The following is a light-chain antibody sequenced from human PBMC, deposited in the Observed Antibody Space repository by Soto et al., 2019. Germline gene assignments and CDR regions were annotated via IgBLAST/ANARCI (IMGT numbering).Light chain of an antibody. CDR2: AAS. CDR1: ESISRH. CDR3: QQTYSTLSIT. J-gene: IGKJ5*01. Sequence: DIQMTQSPSSLSASVGDRVTITCRASESISRHLDWYQQKPGKAPKIPIYAASSLQNGVPSRFRGSGSGTDFTLTITNLQPEDFATYYCQQTYSTLSITFGQGTRL. V-gene: IGKV1-39*01.